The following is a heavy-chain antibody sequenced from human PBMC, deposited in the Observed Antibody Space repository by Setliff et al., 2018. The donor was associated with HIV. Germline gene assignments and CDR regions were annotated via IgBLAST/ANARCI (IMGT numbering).Heavy chain of an antibody. V-gene: IGHV1-2*02. J-gene: IGHJ6*02. CDR3: ERAPTLFGVEYYYYFGMDV. CDR1: GYTFTGYY. Sequence: ASVKVSCKASGYTFTGYYMHWVRQAPGQGLEWMGWINPHSGDTNYAQQFQDRVTMTRDTSVNIAYMQLSRLRSDDTAVYYCERAPTLFGVEYYYYFGMDVWGQGTTVTVSS. D-gene: IGHD3-3*01. CDR2: INPHSGDT.